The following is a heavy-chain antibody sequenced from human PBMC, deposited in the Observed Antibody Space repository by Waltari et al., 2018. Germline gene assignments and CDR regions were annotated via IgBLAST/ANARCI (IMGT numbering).Heavy chain of an antibody. D-gene: IGHD3-22*01. V-gene: IGHV4-59*01. J-gene: IGHJ4*02. Sequence: PPGKGLAWIGYIYYSGSTNYNPSLKSRVTISVDTSKNQFSLKLSSVTAADTAVYYCARSYYDSSGYWGVYYFDYWGQGTLVTVSS. CDR2: IYYSGST. CDR3: ARSYYDSSGYWGVYYFDY.